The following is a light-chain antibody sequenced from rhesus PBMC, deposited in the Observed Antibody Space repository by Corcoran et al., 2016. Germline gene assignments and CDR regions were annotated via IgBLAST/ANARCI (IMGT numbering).Light chain of an antibody. J-gene: IGKJ3*01. CDR3: MQALEFPFT. CDR2: EVS. CDR1: QSLLDSEDGNTY. V-gene: IGKV2-104*01. Sequence: DIVMTQTPLSLSVTPGEPASISCRSSQSLLDSEDGNTYLDWYLQKPGQSSQLLIYEVSNRASGVPDRFSGNGSDTDFKLKISKVEAGDVGVYYCMQALEFPFTFGPGTKLDIK.